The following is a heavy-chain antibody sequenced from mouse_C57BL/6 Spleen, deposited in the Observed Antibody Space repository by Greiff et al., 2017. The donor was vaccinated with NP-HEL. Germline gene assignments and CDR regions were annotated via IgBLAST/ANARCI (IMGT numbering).Heavy chain of an antibody. D-gene: IGHD2-1*01. CDR1: GYAFSSSW. CDR3: ADGNGFLYAMDY. Sequence: VQLQQSGPELVKPGASVKISCKASGYAFSSSWMNWVKQRPGKGLEWIGRIYPGDGDTNYNGKFKGKATLTADKSSSTAYMQLSSLTSEDSAVYFCADGNGFLYAMDYWGQGTSVTVSS. CDR2: IYPGDGDT. J-gene: IGHJ4*01. V-gene: IGHV1-82*01.